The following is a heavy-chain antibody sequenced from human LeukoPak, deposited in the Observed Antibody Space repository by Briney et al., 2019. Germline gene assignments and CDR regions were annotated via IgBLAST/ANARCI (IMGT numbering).Heavy chain of an antibody. CDR2: ISSSSSNI. J-gene: IGHJ4*02. D-gene: IGHD7-27*01. Sequence: GXXLRLSCAASGFTFSSYSMNWVRQAPGKGLEWVSSISSSSSNIYYADSVKGRFTISRDNSKNTLYLQMNSLRAEDTAVYYCAKPLGTPLNYFDYWGQGTLVTVSS. V-gene: IGHV3-21*04. CDR1: GFTFSSYS. CDR3: AKPLGTPLNYFDY.